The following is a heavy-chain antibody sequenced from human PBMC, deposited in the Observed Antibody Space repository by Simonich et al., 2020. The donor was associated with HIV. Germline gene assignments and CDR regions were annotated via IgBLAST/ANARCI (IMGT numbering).Heavy chain of an antibody. J-gene: IGHJ4*02. CDR1: GYSISSGYY. V-gene: IGHV4-38-2*01. Sequence: QVQLQESSPGLVKPSETLSLTCAVSGYSISSGYYWGWIRQPPGKGLEWIGSIYLSGSTYYNPALKSRVTISVDTSKNQFSMKMSSLTAADTAVYYCYGDYGEYYFDHWGQGTLVTVSS. D-gene: IGHD4-17*01. CDR3: YGDYGEYYFDH. CDR2: IYLSGST.